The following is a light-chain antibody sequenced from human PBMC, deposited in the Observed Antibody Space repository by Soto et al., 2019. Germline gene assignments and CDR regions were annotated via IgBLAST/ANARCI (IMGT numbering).Light chain of an antibody. Sequence: QPVLTQSPSASASLGASVKLTCTLSSGHSSYAIAWHQQQPEKGPRYLMKLNSDGSHSKGDGIPDRFSGSSSGAERYLTISSLQSEDEADYYCQTWGTGNQGVFGGGTKLTVL. CDR3: QTWGTGNQGV. CDR2: LNSDGSH. CDR1: SGHSSYA. J-gene: IGLJ2*01. V-gene: IGLV4-69*01.